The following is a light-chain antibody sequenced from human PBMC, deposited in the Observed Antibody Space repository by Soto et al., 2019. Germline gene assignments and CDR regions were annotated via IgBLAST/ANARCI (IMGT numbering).Light chain of an antibody. CDR3: ISYTGDTTPYV. J-gene: IGLJ1*01. CDR2: GVT. CDR1: SGDIGTYNY. V-gene: IGLV2-14*01. Sequence: QSVLTQPASVSGSPGQSITISCTGSSGDIGTYNYVSWYQQHPGKAPKLMIYGVTNRPSGVSNRFSGSKSDNTASLTISGLQAEDEADYYCISYTGDTTPYVFGTGTKVTVL.